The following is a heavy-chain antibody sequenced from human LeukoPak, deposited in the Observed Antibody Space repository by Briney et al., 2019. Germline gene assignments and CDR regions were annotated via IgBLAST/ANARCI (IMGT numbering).Heavy chain of an antibody. J-gene: IGHJ4*02. CDR1: GFTFSSYW. Sequence: GGSLRLSCAASGFTFSSYWMSWVRQAPGKGLEWVANIKQDGSEKYYVDSVKGRFTISRDNAKISLYLQMNSLRAEDTAVYYCARLVVVTAVPYYFDYWGQGTLVTVSS. D-gene: IGHD2-21*02. CDR2: IKQDGSEK. V-gene: IGHV3-7*01. CDR3: ARLVVVTAVPYYFDY.